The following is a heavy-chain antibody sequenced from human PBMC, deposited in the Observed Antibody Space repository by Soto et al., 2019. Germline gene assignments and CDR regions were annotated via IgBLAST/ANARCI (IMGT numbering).Heavy chain of an antibody. CDR3: SRDQVGASSFDY. J-gene: IGHJ4*02. D-gene: IGHD1-26*01. CDR1: GGTFSNSP. V-gene: IGHV1-69*04. Sequence: SVKVSCKASGGTFSNSPISWVRQIPGQGPEWMGRIIPSPARTIYSRKFRGRVTLTADKSTQTVYMTLSSLTTEDSGVYYCSRDQVGASSFDYWGQGTRVTVSS. CDR2: IIPSPART.